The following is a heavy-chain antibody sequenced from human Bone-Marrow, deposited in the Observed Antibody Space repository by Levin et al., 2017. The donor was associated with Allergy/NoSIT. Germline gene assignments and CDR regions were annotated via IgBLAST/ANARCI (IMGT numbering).Heavy chain of an antibody. V-gene: IGHV3-48*01. D-gene: IGHD3-10*01. Sequence: ASVKVSCAASGFTFSSYSMNWVRQAPGKGLEWVSYISSSSSTIYYADSVKGRFTISRDNAKNSLYLQMNSLRAEDTAVYYCARGLRGLWFGELLALDYWGQGTLVTVSS. CDR2: ISSSSSTI. CDR1: GFTFSSYS. J-gene: IGHJ4*02. CDR3: ARGLRGLWFGELLALDY.